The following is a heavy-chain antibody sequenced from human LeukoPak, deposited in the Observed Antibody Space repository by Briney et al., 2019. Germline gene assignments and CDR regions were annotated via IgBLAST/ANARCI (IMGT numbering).Heavy chain of an antibody. CDR2: INVGNGNT. V-gene: IGHV1-3*03. D-gene: IGHD3-10*01. Sequence: GASVKVSCKASGYTFTSYAMHWVRQAPGQRLEWTGWINVGNGNTHYSQEFQGRLTITRDTSASTAYMELSSLRSEDMAVYYCARSHGSGSYYTSWGQGILVTVSS. J-gene: IGHJ5*02. CDR3: ARSHGSGSYYTS. CDR1: GYTFTSYA.